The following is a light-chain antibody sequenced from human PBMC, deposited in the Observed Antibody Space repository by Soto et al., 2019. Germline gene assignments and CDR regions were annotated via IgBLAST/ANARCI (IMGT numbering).Light chain of an antibody. CDR3: HQFNSYPLT. Sequence: ASQLTQSPSSLSASVGDRVTITCRARQGISSALAWYQQKPGKAHKLLIYDASSLESGVPSRFSGRGSGTDFTLTISSRQTEDFATYDCHQFNSYPLTFGGGTKVVIK. CDR2: DAS. CDR1: QGISSA. V-gene: IGKV1-13*02. J-gene: IGKJ4*02.